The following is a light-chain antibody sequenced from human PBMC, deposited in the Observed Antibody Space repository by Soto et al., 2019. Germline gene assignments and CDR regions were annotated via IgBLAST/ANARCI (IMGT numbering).Light chain of an antibody. CDR1: SNDIGGYNL. Sequence: QSALTQPASVSGSPGQSITISCTGTSNDIGGYNLVSWYQQHPGKAPKLMIYEVNKRPSGVSNRFSGSKSGNTASLTISGLQAEDGAVYYCCSYAGSGSLRVFATGTKAPV. CDR3: CSYAGSGSLRV. CDR2: EVN. V-gene: IGLV2-23*02. J-gene: IGLJ1*01.